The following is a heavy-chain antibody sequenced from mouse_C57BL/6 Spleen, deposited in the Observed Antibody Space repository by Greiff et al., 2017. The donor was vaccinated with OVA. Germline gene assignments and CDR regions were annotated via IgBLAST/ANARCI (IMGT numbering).Heavy chain of an antibody. Sequence: QVQLQQPGAELVKPGASVKLSCKASGYTFTSYWMHWVKQRPGQGLEWIGMIHPNSGSTNYNEKFKSKATLTVDKSSSTAYMQLSSLTSEDSAVYYCGRAEFTTGGAPLDYWGQGTTLTVSS. D-gene: IGHD1-1*01. CDR1: GYTFTSYW. J-gene: IGHJ2*01. CDR3: GRAEFTTGGAPLDY. V-gene: IGHV1-64*01. CDR2: IHPNSGST.